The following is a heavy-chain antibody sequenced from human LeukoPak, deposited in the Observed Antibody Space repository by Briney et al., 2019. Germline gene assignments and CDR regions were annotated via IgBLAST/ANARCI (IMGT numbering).Heavy chain of an antibody. D-gene: IGHD5-12*01. Sequence: GSLRLSCAASGFTFSSYSMNWVRQAPGKGLEWVSSISSSSSYIYYADSVKGRFTISRDNAKNSLYLQMNSLGAEDTAVYYCARGTRGYSGYDFDYWGQGTLVTVSS. J-gene: IGHJ4*02. V-gene: IGHV3-21*01. CDR1: GFTFSSYS. CDR3: ARGTRGYSGYDFDY. CDR2: ISSSSSYI.